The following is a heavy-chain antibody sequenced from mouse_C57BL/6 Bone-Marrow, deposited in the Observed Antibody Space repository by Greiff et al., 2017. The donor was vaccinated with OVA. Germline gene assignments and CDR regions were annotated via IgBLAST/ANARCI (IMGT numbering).Heavy chain of an antibody. J-gene: IGHJ2*01. Sequence: QVQLQQSGPELVKPGASVKISCKASGYAFSSSWMNWVKQRPGKGLEWIGRIYPGDGDTNYTGKFKGKATLTADKSSSTAYMQLSSLTSEDSAVYFCAGHEDGYYACCWDYWGQGTTLTVSS. V-gene: IGHV1-82*01. CDR1: GYAFSSSW. CDR2: IYPGDGDT. D-gene: IGHD2-3*01. CDR3: AGHEDGYYACCWDY.